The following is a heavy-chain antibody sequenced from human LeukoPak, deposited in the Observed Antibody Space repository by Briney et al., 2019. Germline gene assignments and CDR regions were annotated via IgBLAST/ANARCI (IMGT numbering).Heavy chain of an antibody. J-gene: IGHJ6*03. V-gene: IGHV3-64*01. D-gene: IGHD2-21*01. Sequence: GGSLTLSCSASGFTFSSYAMHWVLQPPGGGLEYVSAICSHGGSTYYENSVKGRLTISRDNSNNTFYLQLGTLKADDMAVYYFARGGDPLSYYFYMDVWGKGTTVSDSS. CDR1: GFTFSSYA. CDR2: ICSHGGST. CDR3: ARGGDPLSYYFYMDV.